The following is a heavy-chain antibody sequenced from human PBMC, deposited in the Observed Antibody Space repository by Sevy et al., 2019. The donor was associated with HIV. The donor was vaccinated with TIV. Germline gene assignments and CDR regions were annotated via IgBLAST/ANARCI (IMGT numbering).Heavy chain of an antibody. J-gene: IGHJ5*02. D-gene: IGHD2-15*01. CDR3: ARGTYCTGGTCPGSWFDP. CDR1: GGSINNYY. CDR2: IYYSGPT. Sequence: SETLSLTCTVSGGSINNYYWSWIRQPPGKGLEWIGYIYYSGPTNYNPSLKSRVTISVDTSKNQFSLKLSSVTAADTAVYYYARGTYCTGGTCPGSWFDPWGQGTLVTVSS. V-gene: IGHV4-59*01.